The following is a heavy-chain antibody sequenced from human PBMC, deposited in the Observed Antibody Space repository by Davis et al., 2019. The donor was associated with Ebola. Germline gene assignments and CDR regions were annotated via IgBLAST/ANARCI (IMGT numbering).Heavy chain of an antibody. CDR1: GGTFSSYA. D-gene: IGHD3-10*01. CDR3: VRDLRGWGDFDY. Sequence: AASVKVSCKASGGTFSSYAISWVRQAPGQGLEWMGWISAYNGNTNYAQKLQGRVTMTTDTSTSTAYMELSSLTSGDTAVYYCVRDLRGWGDFDYWGQGTLVTVSS. J-gene: IGHJ4*02. V-gene: IGHV1-18*01. CDR2: ISAYNGNT.